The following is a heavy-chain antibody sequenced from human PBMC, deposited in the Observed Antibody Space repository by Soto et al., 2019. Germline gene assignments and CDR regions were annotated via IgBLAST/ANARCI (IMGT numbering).Heavy chain of an antibody. Sequence: QVQLQQWGAGLLKPSETLSLTCAVYGGSIGSYFNNYYWSWIRQTPGKGLEWIGEINYGGTTNYKTSPKTRISISIDTSKNQFSLKVKSVTAADTATYYCARGHPRSVLSTSLVTGYWFDPWGQGTLVSVSS. CDR1: GGSIGSYFNNYY. J-gene: IGHJ5*02. V-gene: IGHV4-34*01. CDR2: INYGGTT. D-gene: IGHD1-20*01. CDR3: ARGHPRSVLSTSLVTGYWFDP.